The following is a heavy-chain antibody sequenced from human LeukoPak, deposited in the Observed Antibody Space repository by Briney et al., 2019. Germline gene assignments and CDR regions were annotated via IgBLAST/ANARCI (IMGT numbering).Heavy chain of an antibody. Sequence: GSLRVSCAASGFTFSSYSMNWVRQAPGQGLEWVASISSCSSYIYYADSVKGRVTIPRDKAKNSVYLYMNSLRDNDAAVYYFAKDDTYYDSSGYYYARYFDYWGQGTLVTVSS. V-gene: IGHV3-21*04. CDR1: GFTFSSYS. CDR2: ISSCSSYI. CDR3: AKDDTYYDSSGYYYARYFDY. D-gene: IGHD3-22*01. J-gene: IGHJ4*02.